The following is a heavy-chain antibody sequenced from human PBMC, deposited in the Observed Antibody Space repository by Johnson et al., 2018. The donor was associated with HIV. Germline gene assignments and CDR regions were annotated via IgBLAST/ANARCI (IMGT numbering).Heavy chain of an antibody. CDR3: ARGLSSGYSGYAFDI. CDR2: ISGSGGST. J-gene: IGHJ3*02. CDR1: GFTFSSYA. V-gene: IGHV3-23*04. Sequence: VQLVESGGGVVQPGTSLRLSCAASGFTFSSYAMSWVRQAPGKGLEWVSAISGSGGSTYYADSVRGRFTISRDNSKNTLYLYMNSLRAGDTAVYYCARGLSSGYSGYAFDIWGQGTMVTVSS. D-gene: IGHD3-22*01.